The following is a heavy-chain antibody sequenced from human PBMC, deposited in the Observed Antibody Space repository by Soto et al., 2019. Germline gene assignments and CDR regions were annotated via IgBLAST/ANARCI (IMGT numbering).Heavy chain of an antibody. CDR3: ASSVFGYSYGSRRDAFDI. CDR1: GGTFSSYA. Sequence: EASVKVSCKASGGTFSSYAISWVRQAPRQGLEWMGGIIPIFGTANYAQKFQGRVTITADESTSTAYMELSSLRSEDTAVYYCASSVFGYSYGSRRDAFDIWGQGTMVTVSS. CDR2: IIPIFGTA. J-gene: IGHJ3*02. D-gene: IGHD5-18*01. V-gene: IGHV1-69*13.